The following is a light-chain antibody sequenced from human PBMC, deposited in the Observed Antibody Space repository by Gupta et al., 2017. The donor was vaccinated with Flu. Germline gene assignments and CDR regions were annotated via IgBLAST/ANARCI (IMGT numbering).Light chain of an antibody. CDR3: QVWDSGSDQPV. Sequence: GKTARITCGGNNIDSKSVHWYQQRPGQAPVLVVYDDRDRPPAIPERFSGSNSGNTATLTISRVEAGDEAAYYCQVWDSGSDQPVFGGGTKLTVL. J-gene: IGLJ3*02. V-gene: IGLV3-21*03. CDR1: NIDSKS. CDR2: DDR.